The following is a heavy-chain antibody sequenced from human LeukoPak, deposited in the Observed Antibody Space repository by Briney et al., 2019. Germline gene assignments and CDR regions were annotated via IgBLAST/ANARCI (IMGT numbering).Heavy chain of an antibody. D-gene: IGHD3-10*01. CDR1: GFTFSDYY. Sequence: GLALRLSCAASGFTFSDYYMNWIRQAPAKGLEGGSYISSSCWTIYYADSVKRRFTISRDNAKNSLYLQTNRLRGEEPGVYYCARDRRALIRGVIRQGFDYWGQGPLVTVPS. V-gene: IGHV3-11*04. CDR2: ISSSCWTI. J-gene: IGHJ4*02. CDR3: ARDRRALIRGVIRQGFDY.